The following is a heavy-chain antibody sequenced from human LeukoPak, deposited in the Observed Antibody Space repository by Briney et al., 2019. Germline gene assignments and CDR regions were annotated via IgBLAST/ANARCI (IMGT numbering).Heavy chain of an antibody. V-gene: IGHV3-7*01. CDR3: ARGARKGDDYGGFFDY. D-gene: IGHD4-23*01. Sequence: GGSLRLPCAASGFTFSSYWMTWVRQAPGKGLEWVANIKQDGSEKYYVDSVKGRFTISRDNAKNSLYLQMNSLRAEDTAVYYCARGARKGDDYGGFFDYWGQGTLVTVSS. J-gene: IGHJ4*02. CDR2: IKQDGSEK. CDR1: GFTFSSYW.